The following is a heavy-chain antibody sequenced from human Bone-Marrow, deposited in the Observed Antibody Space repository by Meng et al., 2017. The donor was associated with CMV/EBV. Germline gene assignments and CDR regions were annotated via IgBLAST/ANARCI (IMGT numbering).Heavy chain of an antibody. Sequence: ESLKISCAVYGGSFSGYYWSWIRQPPGKGLEWIGEINHSGSTNYNPSLKSRVTISVDTSKNQFSLKLSSVTAADTAVYYCARGGVVIPFDYWGQGTLVTVSS. J-gene: IGHJ4*02. D-gene: IGHD3-3*01. CDR3: ARGGVVIPFDY. CDR1: GGSFSGYY. V-gene: IGHV4-34*01. CDR2: INHSGST.